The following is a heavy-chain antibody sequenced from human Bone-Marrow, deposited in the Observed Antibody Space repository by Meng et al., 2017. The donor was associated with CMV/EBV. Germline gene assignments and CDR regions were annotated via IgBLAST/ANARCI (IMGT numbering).Heavy chain of an antibody. V-gene: IGHV1-2*02. CDR3: ASYRSDLRGQYSYHYGMDV. Sequence: ASVKVSCKASGYTFTDYYMHWVRQAPGQGLEWMGWINPNSGGTNYAQKFQGRVTMTRDTSITTAYMELSRLRSDDTAVYYCASYRSDLRGQYSYHYGMDVWGQGPTVTVSS. CDR2: INPNSGGT. D-gene: IGHD3-10*01. CDR1: GYTFTDYY. J-gene: IGHJ6*01.